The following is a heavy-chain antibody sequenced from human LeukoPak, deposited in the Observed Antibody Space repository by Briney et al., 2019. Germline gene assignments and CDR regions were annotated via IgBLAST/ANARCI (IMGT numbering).Heavy chain of an antibody. J-gene: IGHJ4*02. CDR1: GFTVSRNY. Sequence: GGSLRLSCAVSGFTVSRNYMSWVRQAPGKGLEWVSVIYSGGSTYCADSVKGRFTVSRDNSKNTLYLQMNSLRAEDTAVYYCARGNGDYHYWGQGTLVTVSS. CDR2: IYSGGST. V-gene: IGHV3-66*01. D-gene: IGHD4-17*01. CDR3: ARGNGDYHY.